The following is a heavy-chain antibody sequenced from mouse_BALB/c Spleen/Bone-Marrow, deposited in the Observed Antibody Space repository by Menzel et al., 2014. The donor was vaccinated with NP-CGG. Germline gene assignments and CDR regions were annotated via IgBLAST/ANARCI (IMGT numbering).Heavy chain of an antibody. J-gene: IGHJ1*01. D-gene: IGHD4-1*01. Sequence: EVKLVESGAELVKPGASVKLPCTASGFNIKDTYMHWVKQRPEQGLEWIGRIDPANGNTKYDPKFQGKATTTADTSSNTAYLQLSSLTSEDTAVYYCARAGRGRYFDVWGAGTTVTVSS. V-gene: IGHV14-3*02. CDR1: GFNIKDTY. CDR3: ARAGRGRYFDV. CDR2: IDPANGNT.